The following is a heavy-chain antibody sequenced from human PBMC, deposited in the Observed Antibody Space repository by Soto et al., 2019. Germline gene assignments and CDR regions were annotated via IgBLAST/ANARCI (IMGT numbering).Heavy chain of an antibody. J-gene: IGHJ6*04. V-gene: IGHV3-9*01. D-gene: IGHD2-15*01. CDR3: AKDIQPHSHSGLAV. CDR2: ISWRSGSI. Sequence: PGGSLRRSCEASGFTFDDFAMHWVRQAPGKGLDWVSGISWRSGSIGYVDSVKGRFTISRDNAKNSLYLQMKSLRAEETALYPCAKDIQPHSHSGLAVWGKGTTVTVSS. CDR1: GFTFDDFA.